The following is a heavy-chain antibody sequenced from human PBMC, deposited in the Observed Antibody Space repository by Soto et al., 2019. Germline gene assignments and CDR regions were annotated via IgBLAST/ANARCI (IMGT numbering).Heavy chain of an antibody. J-gene: IGHJ6*02. V-gene: IGHV3-30-3*01. Sequence: GGSLRLSCAASGFTFSSYAMHWVRQAPGKGLEWVAVISYDGSNKYYADSVKGRFTISRDNSKNTLYLQMNSLRAEDTAVYYCARESVVVVPAVYYYGMDVWGQGTTVTV. CDR1: GFTFSSYA. CDR3: ARESVVVVPAVYYYGMDV. D-gene: IGHD2-2*01. CDR2: ISYDGSNK.